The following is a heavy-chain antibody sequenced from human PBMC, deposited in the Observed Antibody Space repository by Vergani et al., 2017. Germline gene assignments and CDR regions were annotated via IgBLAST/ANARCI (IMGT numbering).Heavy chain of an antibody. J-gene: IGHJ4*02. D-gene: IGHD2-15*01. V-gene: IGHV1-46*01. CDR2: INPSGGST. CDR1: GYTFTSYY. Sequence: QVQLVQSGAEVKKPGASVKVSCKASGYTFTSYYMHWVRQAPGQGLEWMGIINPSGGSTSYAQKFQGRVTMTRDTSTSTVYMELSSLRSEDTAVYYCARDRDPGYCSGGSCYIFDYWGQGTLVTVSS. CDR3: ARDRDPGYCSGGSCYIFDY.